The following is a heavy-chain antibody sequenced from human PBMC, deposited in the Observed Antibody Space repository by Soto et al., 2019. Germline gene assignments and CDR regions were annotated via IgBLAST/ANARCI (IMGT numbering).Heavy chain of an antibody. V-gene: IGHV4-39*02. J-gene: IGHJ6*02. CDR2: IYYSGST. CDR3: ARDPGLAAAGTGYYYGMDV. D-gene: IGHD6-13*01. Sequence: QLQLQESGPGLVKPSETLSLTCTVSGGSISSSSYYWGWIRQPPGKGLEWIGSIYYSGSTYYNPSLKSRVTMSVDTSNNQFSLKLSSVTAADTAVYYCARDPGLAAAGTGYYYGMDVWGQGNTVTVSS. CDR1: GGSISSSSYY.